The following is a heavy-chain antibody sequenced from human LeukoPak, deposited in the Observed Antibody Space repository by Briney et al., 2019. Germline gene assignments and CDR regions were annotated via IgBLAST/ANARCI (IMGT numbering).Heavy chain of an antibody. CDR3: ARSAMVYYYYGMDV. D-gene: IGHD4/OR15-4a*01. V-gene: IGHV1-2*02. CDR1: GYTFTGYY. Sequence: ASVKVSRKASGYTFTGYYMNWVRQAPGQGLEWMGWINPNSGGTNYAQNFQGRVTMTRDTSISTAYMELSRLRSDDTAVYYCARSAMVYYYYGMDVWGQGTTVTVSS. J-gene: IGHJ6*02. CDR2: INPNSGGT.